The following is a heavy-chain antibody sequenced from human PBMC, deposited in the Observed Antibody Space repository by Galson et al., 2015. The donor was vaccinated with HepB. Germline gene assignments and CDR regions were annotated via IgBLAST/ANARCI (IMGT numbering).Heavy chain of an antibody. D-gene: IGHD6-19*01. J-gene: IGHJ4*02. CDR2: IYYSGST. Sequence: SETLSLTCTVSGGSISSSSYYWGWIRQPPGKGLEWIGSIYYSGSTYYNPSLKSRVTISVDTSKNQFSLKLSSVTAADTAVYYCARHPKQWLVPFLDYWGQGTLVTVSS. V-gene: IGHV4-39*01. CDR1: GGSISSSSYY. CDR3: ARHPKQWLVPFLDY.